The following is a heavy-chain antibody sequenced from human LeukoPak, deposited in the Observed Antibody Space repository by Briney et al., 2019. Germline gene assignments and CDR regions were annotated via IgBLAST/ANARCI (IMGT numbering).Heavy chain of an antibody. CDR2: VSGRSSFI. J-gene: IGHJ4*02. CDR1: GFTFSSYS. Sequence: GGSLRLSCAASGFTFSSYSMNWVRQAPGKGLEWVSSVSGRSSFIFYADSVQGRFTISRDDAKDSLFLQLNSLRAEDTAVYYCARVSDAYDYFFDYWGQGTLVTVSS. CDR3: ARVSDAYDYFFDY. D-gene: IGHD5-12*01. V-gene: IGHV3-21*01.